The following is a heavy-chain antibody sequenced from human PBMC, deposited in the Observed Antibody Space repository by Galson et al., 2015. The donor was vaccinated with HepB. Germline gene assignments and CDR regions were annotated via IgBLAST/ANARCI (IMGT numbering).Heavy chain of an antibody. J-gene: IGHJ6*02. D-gene: IGHD2-15*01. V-gene: IGHV3-23*01. CDR1: GFTFSSYA. Sequence: SLRLSCAASGFTFSSYAMSWVRQAPGKGLEWVSVISGSGVSTYYADSVKGRFTISRDNSKNTLYLQMNSLRADDTAVYYGATGGCTGGSCYYYYYYDMDVWGQGTTVTVSS. CDR3: ATGGCTGGSCYYYYYYDMDV. CDR2: ISGSGVST.